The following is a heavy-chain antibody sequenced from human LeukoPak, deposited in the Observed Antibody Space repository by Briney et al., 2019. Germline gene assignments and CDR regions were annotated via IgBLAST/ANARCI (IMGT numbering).Heavy chain of an antibody. J-gene: IGHJ5*02. Sequence: SQTLSLTCAISGDSVSSNSAAWNWIRQSPSRGLEWLGRTYYRSKWYNDYAVSVKSRITINPDTSKNQFSLQLNSVTPEDTAVYYCARDRSRMVRGVIYWFDPWGQGTLVTVSS. V-gene: IGHV6-1*01. CDR3: ARDRSRMVRGVIYWFDP. CDR2: TYYRSKWYN. CDR1: GDSVSSNSAA. D-gene: IGHD3-10*01.